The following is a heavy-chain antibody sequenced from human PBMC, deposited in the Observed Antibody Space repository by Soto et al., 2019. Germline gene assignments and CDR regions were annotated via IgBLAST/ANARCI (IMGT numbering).Heavy chain of an antibody. CDR2: ISAYNGNT. CDR1: GYTFTSYG. Sequence: QVQLVQSGAEVKKPGASVKVSCKASGYTFTSYGISWVRHAPGQGLEWLGWISAYNGNTNYAQKRQGRVTKTTDKSPSPALMEVKSLRTAEPAVDCGARDSTPVDHWGQGTLVTVSS. CDR3: ARDSTPVDH. J-gene: IGHJ4*02. V-gene: IGHV1-18*01.